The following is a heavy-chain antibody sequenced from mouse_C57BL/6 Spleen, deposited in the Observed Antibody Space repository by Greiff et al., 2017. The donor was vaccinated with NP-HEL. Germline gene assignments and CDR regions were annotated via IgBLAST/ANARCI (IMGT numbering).Heavy chain of an antibody. J-gene: IGHJ1*03. CDR1: GFSLTSYA. V-gene: IGHV2-9-1*01. CDR3: ARNEDYGGRRNWYFDV. CDR2: IWTGGGT. D-gene: IGHD1-1*01. Sequence: VKLVESGPGLVAPSQSLSITCTVSGFSLTSYAISWVRQPPGKGLEWLGVIWTGGGTNYNSALKSRLSISKDNSKSQVFLKMNSLQTDDTARYYCARNEDYGGRRNWYFDVWGTGTTVTVSS.